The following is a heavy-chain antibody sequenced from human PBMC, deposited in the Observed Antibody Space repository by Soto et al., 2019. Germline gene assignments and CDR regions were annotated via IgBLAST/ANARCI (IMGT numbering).Heavy chain of an antibody. V-gene: IGHV1-69*12. CDR2: IIPMFGTA. Sequence: QVQLVQSGYEVKKPGSSVKVSCRASGGTFSSYAISWVRQAPGQGPEWMGGIIPMFGTAKYAQKFQGRVTITADESRSTAYMELRSLISEDTAVYYCAQTLGLAVAGPGRFDLWGRGTLVTVSS. CDR1: GGTFSSYA. J-gene: IGHJ2*01. CDR3: AQTLGLAVAGPGRFDL. D-gene: IGHD6-19*01.